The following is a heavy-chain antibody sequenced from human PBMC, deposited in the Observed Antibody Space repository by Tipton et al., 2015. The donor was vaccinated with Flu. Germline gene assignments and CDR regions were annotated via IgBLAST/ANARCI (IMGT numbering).Heavy chain of an antibody. J-gene: IGHJ4*02. CDR3: ARAGRLLPFDY. D-gene: IGHD3-22*01. V-gene: IGHV4-61*02. CDR1: GGSISSGSYY. Sequence: TLSLTCTVSGGSISSGSYYWGWIRQPAGKGLEWIGRIYTSGSTNYNPSLKSRVTISVDTSKNQFSLKLSSVTAADTAVHYCARAGRLLPFDYWGQGTLVTVSS. CDR2: IYTSGST.